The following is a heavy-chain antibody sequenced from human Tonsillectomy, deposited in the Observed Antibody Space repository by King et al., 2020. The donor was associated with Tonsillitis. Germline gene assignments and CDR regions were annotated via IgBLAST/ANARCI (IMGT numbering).Heavy chain of an antibody. J-gene: IGHJ4*02. V-gene: IGHV1-69*01. Sequence: VQLVQSGAEVKKPGSSVKVSCKASGGTFSSYAISWVRQAPGQGLEWRGGIIPIFGTANYAQKFQGRVTITADESTSTAYMELSSLRSEDTAVYYCASGDCSSTSCYAGGGVNDYWGQGTLVTVSS. CDR1: GGTFSSYA. CDR2: IIPIFGTA. CDR3: ASGDCSSTSCYAGGGVNDY. D-gene: IGHD2-2*03.